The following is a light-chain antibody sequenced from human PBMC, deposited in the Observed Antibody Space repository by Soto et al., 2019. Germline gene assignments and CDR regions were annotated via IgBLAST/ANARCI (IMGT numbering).Light chain of an antibody. V-gene: IGKV3-15*01. CDR3: QQYNTWRSIS. Sequence: EIVMTQSPATLSVSPGERATLSCRASQSVSSNLAWYQQKPGQAPRLLIYGASTRATGIPARFTGSGSGTDFTLTISSLQSEDFAVYYCQQYNTWRSISFGQGTRLEI. CDR1: QSVSSN. J-gene: IGKJ5*01. CDR2: GAS.